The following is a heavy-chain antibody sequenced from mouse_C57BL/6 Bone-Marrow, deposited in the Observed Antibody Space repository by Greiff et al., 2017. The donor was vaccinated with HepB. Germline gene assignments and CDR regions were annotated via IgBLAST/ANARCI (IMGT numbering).Heavy chain of an antibody. J-gene: IGHJ2*01. CDR1: GYSFTGYY. CDR3: ARCDSY. Sequence: VQLQQSGPELVKPGASVKISCKASGYSFTGYYMNWVKQSPEKSLEWIGEINPSTGGTTYNQKFKAKATLTVDKSSSTASMQLKSLTSEDSAVYYCARCDSYWGQGTTLTVSS. CDR2: INPSTGGT. V-gene: IGHV1-42*01.